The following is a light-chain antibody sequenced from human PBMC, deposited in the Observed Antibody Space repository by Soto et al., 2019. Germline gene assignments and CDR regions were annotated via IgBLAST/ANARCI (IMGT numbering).Light chain of an antibody. CDR1: RSVGSNY. J-gene: IGKJ4*01. CDR3: QQMGCSPPPL. CDR2: GTS. V-gene: IGKV3-20*01. Sequence: VVLTQSPGTLSLSPGERATLSCRASRSVGSNYLAWYQQKPGQAPRLLIYGTSRRATGIPDRFSGSGSGTNLPLPHNKLGPESFALFLLQQMGCSPPPLFRGGTKGGI.